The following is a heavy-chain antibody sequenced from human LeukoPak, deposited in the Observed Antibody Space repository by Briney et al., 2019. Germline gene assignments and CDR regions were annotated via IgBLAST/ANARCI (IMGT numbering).Heavy chain of an antibody. CDR2: INHSGST. V-gene: IGHV4-34*01. Sequence: SETLSLTCAVYGGSFSGYYWNWIRQPPGKGLEWIGEINHSGSTNYNPSLKSRVTISVDTSKNQFSLKLSSVTAADTAVYYCARGRPGYCSSTSCHAWGYWGQGTLVTVSS. J-gene: IGHJ4*02. CDR1: GGSFSGYY. D-gene: IGHD2-2*01. CDR3: ARGRPGYCSSTSCHAWGY.